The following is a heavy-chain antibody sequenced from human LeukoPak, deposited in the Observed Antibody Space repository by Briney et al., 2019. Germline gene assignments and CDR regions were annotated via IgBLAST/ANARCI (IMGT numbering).Heavy chain of an antibody. Sequence: ASVKVSCKASGYTFTSYDINWVRQATGQGLEWMGWMNPNSGNTGYAQKCQGRVTMTRNTSISTAYMELSSLRSEDTAVYYCARVDCSGGSCYSGFDYWGQGTLVTVSS. V-gene: IGHV1-8*01. CDR1: GYTFTSYD. CDR3: ARVDCSGGSCYSGFDY. D-gene: IGHD2-15*01. CDR2: MNPNSGNT. J-gene: IGHJ4*02.